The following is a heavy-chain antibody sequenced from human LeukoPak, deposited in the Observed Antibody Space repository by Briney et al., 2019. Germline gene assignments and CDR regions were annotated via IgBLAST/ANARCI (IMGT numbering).Heavy chain of an antibody. Sequence: SQTLSLTCVISGDSVSSNSAAWNWIRESPSRGLEWLGRTYYRSKWYYDYSVAVKSRVTINPDTSKNQFSLQLSSVTPEDTAVYYCVRDPVGGSTIFDCWGQGTLVTVSS. CDR2: TYYRSKWYY. D-gene: IGHD1-26*01. CDR1: GDSVSSNSAA. J-gene: IGHJ4*02. CDR3: VRDPVGGSTIFDC. V-gene: IGHV6-1*01.